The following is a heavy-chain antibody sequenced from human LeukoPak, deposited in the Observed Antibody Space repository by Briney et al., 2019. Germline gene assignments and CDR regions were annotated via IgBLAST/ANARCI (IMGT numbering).Heavy chain of an antibody. V-gene: IGHV1-18*01. Sequence: ASVTVSCKASGYTFTNYGITWVRQAPGQGLERMGWIIAVNGNTNYAQKLQGRVTMTTDPSTSTAYMELRSLRSDDTAIYYCARRNSANYDLDYWGQGTLVTVSS. CDR3: ARRNSANYDLDY. CDR1: GYTFTNYG. D-gene: IGHD4/OR15-4a*01. CDR2: IIAVNGNT. J-gene: IGHJ4*02.